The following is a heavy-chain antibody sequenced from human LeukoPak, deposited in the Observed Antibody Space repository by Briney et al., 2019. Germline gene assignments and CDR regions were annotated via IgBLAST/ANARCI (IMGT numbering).Heavy chain of an antibody. CDR2: INPNSGGT. D-gene: IGHD3-9*01. CDR1: GYTFAGYY. Sequence: ASVKVSCKASGYTFAGYYMHWVRQAPGQGLEWMGWINPNSGGTNYAQKFQDRVSMTRDTSISTAYMQLSRLRSDDTAVYYCARSPHILTGKNFDFWGQGTLLTVSS. J-gene: IGHJ4*02. CDR3: ARSPHILTGKNFDF. V-gene: IGHV1-2*02.